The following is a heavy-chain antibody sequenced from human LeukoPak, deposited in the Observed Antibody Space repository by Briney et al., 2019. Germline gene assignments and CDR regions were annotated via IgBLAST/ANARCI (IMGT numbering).Heavy chain of an antibody. CDR1: GFTFSSYG. V-gene: IGHV3-30*18. Sequence: PGGSLRLSCAASGFTFSSYGMHWVRQAPGKGLEWVAVISYDGSNKYYADSVKGRFTISRDNSKNTLYLQMNSLRAEDTAVYYCAKDLRLGFDYGPGGFDYWGQGTLVAVSS. CDR3: AKDLRLGFDYGPGGFDY. J-gene: IGHJ4*02. CDR2: ISYDGSNK. D-gene: IGHD3-10*01.